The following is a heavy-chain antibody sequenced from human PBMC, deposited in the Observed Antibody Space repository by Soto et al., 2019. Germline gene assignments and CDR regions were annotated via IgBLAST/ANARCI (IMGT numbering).Heavy chain of an antibody. CDR1: GYTFTSYD. J-gene: IGHJ6*02. D-gene: IGHD3-10*01. CDR3: ARFTPLRITMVRGGGMDV. CDR2: MNPNSANT. Sequence: ASVKVSCKASGYTFTSYDINWVRQATGQGLEWMGWMNPNSANTGYAQKFQGRVTMTRNTSISTAYMELSSLRSEDTAVYYCARFTPLRITMVRGGGMDVWGQGTTVTVSS. V-gene: IGHV1-8*01.